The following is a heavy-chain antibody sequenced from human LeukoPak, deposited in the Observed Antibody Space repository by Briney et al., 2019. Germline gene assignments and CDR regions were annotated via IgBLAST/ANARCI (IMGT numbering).Heavy chain of an antibody. D-gene: IGHD1-26*01. Sequence: GRSLRLSCAASGFTFSSYNMNWVRRAPGKGLEWVSYISSSSSIIYYADSVKGRFTISRDNAKNSLYLQMHSLRDEDTAVYYCARDRVSSGDLDYWGQGTLVTVSS. J-gene: IGHJ4*02. V-gene: IGHV3-48*02. CDR2: ISSSSSII. CDR1: GFTFSSYN. CDR3: ARDRVSSGDLDY.